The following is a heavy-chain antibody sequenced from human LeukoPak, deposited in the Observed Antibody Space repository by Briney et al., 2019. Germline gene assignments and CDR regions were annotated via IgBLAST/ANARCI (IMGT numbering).Heavy chain of an antibody. J-gene: IGHJ4*02. CDR3: ARGVVRGVTSPIFDY. CDR2: IYYSGST. V-gene: IGHV4-30-4*01. D-gene: IGHD3-10*01. Sequence: SETLSLTCTVSGGSISSGDYYWSWIRQPPGKGLEWIGYIYYSGSTYYNPSLKSRVTISVDTSKNQFSLKLSSVTAADTAVYYCARGVVRGVTSPIFDYWGQGTLVTVSS. CDR1: GGSISSGDYY.